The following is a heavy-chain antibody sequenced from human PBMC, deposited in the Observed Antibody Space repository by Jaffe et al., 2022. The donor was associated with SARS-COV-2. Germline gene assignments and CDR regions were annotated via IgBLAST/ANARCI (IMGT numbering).Heavy chain of an antibody. CDR3: AREGITMVRGLATPYFDY. J-gene: IGHJ4*02. D-gene: IGHD3-10*01. CDR1: GFTFSSYW. V-gene: IGHV3-7*03. CDR2: IKQDGSEK. Sequence: EVQLVESGGGLVQPGGSLRLSCAASGFTFSSYWMSWVRQAPGKGLEWVANIKQDGSEKYYVDSVKGRFTISRDNAKNSLYLQMNSLRAEDTAVYYCAREGITMVRGLATPYFDYWGQGTLVTVSS.